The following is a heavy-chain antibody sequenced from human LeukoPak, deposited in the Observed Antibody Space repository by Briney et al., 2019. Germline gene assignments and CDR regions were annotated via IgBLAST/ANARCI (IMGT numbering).Heavy chain of an antibody. CDR3: ARVMSDYYGSGIYSYFDY. Sequence: PSQTLSLTCTVSGGSISSGAYYWSWIRQSPGKGLEWIGHIYYSGDTDYSPSLKSRLTISLDASQDHFSLKPSSVTDADTAVYYCARVMSDYYGSGIYSYFDYWGQGTLVTVSS. D-gene: IGHD3-10*01. CDR1: GGSISSGAYY. CDR2: IYYSGDT. J-gene: IGHJ4*02. V-gene: IGHV4-31*03.